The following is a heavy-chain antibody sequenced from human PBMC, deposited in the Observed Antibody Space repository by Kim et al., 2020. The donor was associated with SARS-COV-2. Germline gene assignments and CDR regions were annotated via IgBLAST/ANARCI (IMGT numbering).Heavy chain of an antibody. J-gene: IGHJ4*02. D-gene: IGHD6-19*01. Sequence: YYADSVKGRFTISRDNSKNTLYLQMNSRRAEDTAVYYCARDPYSSGYDDYWGQGTLVTVSS. CDR3: ARDPYSSGYDDY. V-gene: IGHV3-30*01.